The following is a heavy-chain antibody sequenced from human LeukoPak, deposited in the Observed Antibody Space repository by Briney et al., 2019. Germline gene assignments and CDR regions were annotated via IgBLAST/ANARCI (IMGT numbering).Heavy chain of an antibody. V-gene: IGHV3-73*01. CDR3: TTTYYDILTGYYTFDY. J-gene: IGHJ4*02. CDR2: IRSKANSYAT. CDR1: GFTFSGSI. Sequence: GGSLKLSCAASGFTFSGSIMHWVRQASGKGLEWVGRIRSKANSYATTYAASVKGRFTISRDDSKNTAYLQMNSLKPEDTAVYYCTTTYYDILTGYYTFDYWGQGTLVTVSS. D-gene: IGHD3-9*01.